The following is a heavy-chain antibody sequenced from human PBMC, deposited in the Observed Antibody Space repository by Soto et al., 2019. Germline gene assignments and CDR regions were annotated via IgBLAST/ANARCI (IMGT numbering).Heavy chain of an antibody. CDR3: ARRGMSKIGFDT. V-gene: IGHV1-46*01. D-gene: IGHD3-10*01. CDR2: FNPSGDAT. Sequence: QVQLVQSGAEVKKPGTSVKVSCKASGYIFSNYYMHWVRQAPGQGLEWMGVFNPSGDATPYAQSFQGRVSVTRDTSTSTVYMELSTLTSEDTAVYYCARRGMSKIGFDTWGQGTMVTVSS. J-gene: IGHJ3*02. CDR1: GYIFSNYY.